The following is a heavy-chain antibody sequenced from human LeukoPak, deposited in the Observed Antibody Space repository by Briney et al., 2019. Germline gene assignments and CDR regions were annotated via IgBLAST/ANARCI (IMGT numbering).Heavy chain of an antibody. D-gene: IGHD3-9*01. V-gene: IGHV4-4*02. Sequence: SETLSLTCAVSGGSISSNNWWSWVRQPPGKGLEWIGEIYHSGNANYNPSLKTRVTMSVDKSKNQFSLILSSVTAADTAVYYCARGTGAYDILTGYYYYYYMDVWGKGTTVTISS. CDR3: ARGTGAYDILTGYYYYYYMDV. CDR1: GGSISSNNW. J-gene: IGHJ6*03. CDR2: IYHSGNA.